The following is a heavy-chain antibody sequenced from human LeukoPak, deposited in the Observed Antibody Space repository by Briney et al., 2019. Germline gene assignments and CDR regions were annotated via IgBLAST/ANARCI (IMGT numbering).Heavy chain of an antibody. D-gene: IGHD6-6*01. CDR2: INHSGRT. CDR3: ARRPYWYFDL. CDR1: GGSFSGYY. J-gene: IGHJ2*01. V-gene: IGHV4-34*01. Sequence: SETLSLTCAVYGGSFSGYYWSWIRQPPGKGLEWIGEINHSGRTNYNPSLKSRVTISVETSKNHFSLKLSSVTAADTAVYYCARRPYWYFDLWGRGTLVTVSS.